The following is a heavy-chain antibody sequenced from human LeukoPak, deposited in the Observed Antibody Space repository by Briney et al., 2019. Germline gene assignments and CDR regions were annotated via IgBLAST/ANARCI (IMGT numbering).Heavy chain of an antibody. J-gene: IGHJ4*02. CDR1: GGSISSFS. CDR3: ARDLTGLGHYFDH. Sequence: PSETLSLTCSVSGGSISSFSWNWIRQPAGKGLEWIGRISTRGSDGRIYTRGNANYNPSLKSRAIISLDKSNNQFSLSLTSVTAADTAMYYCARDLTGLGHYFDHWGQGALVAVSS. CDR2: IYTRGNA. V-gene: IGHV4-4*07. D-gene: IGHD3-10*01.